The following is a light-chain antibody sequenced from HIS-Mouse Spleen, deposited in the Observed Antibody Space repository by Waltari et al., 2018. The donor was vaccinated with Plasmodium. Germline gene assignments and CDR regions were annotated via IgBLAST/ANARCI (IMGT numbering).Light chain of an antibody. CDR3: QQRSNWPPT. CDR2: DAS. Sequence: EIVLTPSPATLSLSPGERATLPCRASQSVSSSLAWYQQKPGQAPRLLIYDASNRATGIPARFSGSGSGTDFTLTIRSLEPEDFALYYCQQRSNWPPTFGQGTRLEIK. J-gene: IGKJ5*01. CDR1: QSVSSS. V-gene: IGKV3-11*01.